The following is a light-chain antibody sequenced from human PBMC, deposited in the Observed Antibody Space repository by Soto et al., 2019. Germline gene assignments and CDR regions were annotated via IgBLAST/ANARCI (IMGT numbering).Light chain of an antibody. CDR2: GAS. Sequence: EIVLTQSPGTLSLSPGERATLSCRASQSVSSSYLAWYQQKPGQAPRLLIYGASSRATGIPDRFSGSGSGTDFTLTISRLEPEDFAVYYCQQYGNFPYSFGQGTKLEIK. CDR1: QSVSSSY. V-gene: IGKV3-20*01. J-gene: IGKJ2*03. CDR3: QQYGNFPYS.